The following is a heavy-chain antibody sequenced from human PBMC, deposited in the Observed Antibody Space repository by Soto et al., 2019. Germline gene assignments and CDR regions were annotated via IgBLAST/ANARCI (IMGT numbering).Heavy chain of an antibody. V-gene: IGHV4-30-4*01. J-gene: IGHJ4*02. Sequence: QVQLQESGPGLVKPSQTLSLTCTVSGGSISNGYYSWSWIRQSPEKGLEWIGHIYSGVSTYSNPSLNGRLTISIDTSKNQFSLSLSSVTAADTAVYYCARGPSGDKVDCWGQGTLVTVSS. CDR1: GGSISNGYYS. CDR3: ARGPSGDKVDC. CDR2: IYSGVST. D-gene: IGHD7-27*01.